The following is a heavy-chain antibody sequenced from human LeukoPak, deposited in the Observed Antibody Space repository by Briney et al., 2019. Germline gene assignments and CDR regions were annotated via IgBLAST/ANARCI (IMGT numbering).Heavy chain of an antibody. D-gene: IGHD3-3*01. V-gene: IGHV3-7*01. Sequence: PGGSLRLSCAASGFIFNSYWMNWLRQAPGKGLEWVASIKHDGSGKYYVDSVRGRFTISRDNTKNSLYLQMSSLRAEDTAVYYCATDRGWRTSGYYLYYFEYWGQGTLVTFSS. J-gene: IGHJ4*02. CDR2: IKHDGSGK. CDR1: GFIFNSYW. CDR3: ATDRGWRTSGYYLYYFEY.